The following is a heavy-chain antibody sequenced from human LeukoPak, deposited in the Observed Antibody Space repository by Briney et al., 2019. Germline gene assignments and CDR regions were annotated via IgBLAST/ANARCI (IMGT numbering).Heavy chain of an antibody. CDR2: INSGGST. CDR3: ASRPDAAQGPFDY. D-gene: IGHD2-15*01. V-gene: IGHV3-53*01. Sequence: PGGSLRLSCAASGVTVSRNYMSWVRQAPGKGLEWVSVINSGGSTHYADSVKGRFTISRDSSKNTLYLQMNSLRAEDTAVYYCASRPDAAQGPFDYWGQGSLLTVSS. CDR1: GVTVSRNY. J-gene: IGHJ4*02.